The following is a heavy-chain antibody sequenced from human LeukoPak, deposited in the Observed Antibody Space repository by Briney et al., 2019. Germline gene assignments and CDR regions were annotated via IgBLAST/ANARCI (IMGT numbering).Heavy chain of an antibody. V-gene: IGHV4-34*01. Sequence: PSETLSLTCAVYGGSFSGYYWSWIRQPPGKGLEWIGEINHSGSTYYNPSLKSRVTISVDTSKNQFSLKLSSVTAADTAVYYCARHGGWNLGVWGQGTLVTVSS. CDR1: GGSFSGYY. D-gene: IGHD6-19*01. CDR2: INHSGST. J-gene: IGHJ4*02. CDR3: ARHGGWNLGV.